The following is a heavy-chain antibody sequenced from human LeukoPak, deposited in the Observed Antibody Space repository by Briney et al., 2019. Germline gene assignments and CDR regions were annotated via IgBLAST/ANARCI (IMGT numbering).Heavy chain of an antibody. D-gene: IGHD3-22*01. Sequence: PGGSLRLSCAASGFTFSIYAMSWVCPAPEEGLEWVSAICGSGGRTYYADSVKGRFAISRDHSKNALYLQMTSLRAEDTAVYYCAKAGPYYYDSSGYFHDAFDIWGQGTMVTVSS. V-gene: IGHV3-23*01. J-gene: IGHJ3*02. CDR2: ICGSGGRT. CDR1: GFTFSIYA. CDR3: AKAGPYYYDSSGYFHDAFDI.